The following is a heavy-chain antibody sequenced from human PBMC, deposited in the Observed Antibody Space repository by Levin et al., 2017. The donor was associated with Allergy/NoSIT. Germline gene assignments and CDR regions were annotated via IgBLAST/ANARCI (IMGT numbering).Heavy chain of an antibody. J-gene: IGHJ5*02. V-gene: IGHV1-2*06. D-gene: IGHD6-13*01. CDR2: INPNTGGT. CDR3: ARETIAAPPYNWFDT. Sequence: ASVKVSCKASGYRFTSYYMNWVRQTPGQGLEWMGLINPNTGGTDSAQKFMGRVTMTRDTSTTTAFMELTRLRPDDTAIYYCARETIAAPPYNWFDTWGQGALVTVSS. CDR1: GYRFTSYY.